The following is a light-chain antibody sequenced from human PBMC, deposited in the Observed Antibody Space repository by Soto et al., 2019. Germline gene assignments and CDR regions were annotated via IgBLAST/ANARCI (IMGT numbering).Light chain of an antibody. Sequence: EIVLTQSPGTLSLSPGERATLSCRASQSVSSNYLAWYQQKPGQAPRLLISDASTRATGIPARFSGSGSGTDFTLTISSLQPEDFATYYCQQSYSTPYTFGQGTKVDI. J-gene: IGKJ2*01. CDR2: DAS. CDR3: QQSYSTPYT. V-gene: IGKV3D-20*02. CDR1: QSVSSNY.